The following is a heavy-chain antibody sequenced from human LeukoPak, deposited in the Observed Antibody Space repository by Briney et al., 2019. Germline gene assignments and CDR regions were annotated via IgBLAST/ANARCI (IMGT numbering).Heavy chain of an antibody. V-gene: IGHV3-7*03. CDR3: AKAHDSSGYYYGRPFDY. J-gene: IGHJ4*02. CDR1: GITFSRFW. Sequence: PGGSLRLSCAASGITFSRFWMSWVRQAPGKGLQWVANINQDGSEKHYVDSVKGRFTISRDNAETSLYLQMNSLRAEDTAVYYCAKAHDSSGYYYGRPFDYWGQGTLVTVSS. CDR2: INQDGSEK. D-gene: IGHD3-22*01.